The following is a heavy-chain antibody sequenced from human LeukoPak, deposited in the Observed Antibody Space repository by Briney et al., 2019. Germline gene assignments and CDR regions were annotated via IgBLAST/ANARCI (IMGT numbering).Heavy chain of an antibody. V-gene: IGHV3-21*01. Sequence: GGSLRLSCAASGFTFSSYSMNWVRQAPGKGLEWVSSISSSSSYIYYADSVKGRFTISRDNSKNTLYLQMSSLRAEDTAVYYCAGRPLQWELPYFDYWGQGTLVTVSS. CDR2: ISSSSSYI. D-gene: IGHD1-26*01. CDR3: AGRPLQWELPYFDY. CDR1: GFTFSSYS. J-gene: IGHJ4*02.